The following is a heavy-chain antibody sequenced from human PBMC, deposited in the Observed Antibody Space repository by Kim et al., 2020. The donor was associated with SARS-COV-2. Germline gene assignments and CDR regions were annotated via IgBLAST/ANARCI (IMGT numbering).Heavy chain of an antibody. CDR2: IYYTGST. CDR3: ARVGNYYDSSGYYNLYYYMDV. V-gene: IGHV4-59*01. CDR1: GGSISSYY. Sequence: SETLSLTCTVSGGSISSYYWSWLRLSPGKGLEWIGYIYYTGSTDYNPSLKSRVTISVDTSKNQFSLKLSSVTAADTAVYYCARVGNYYDSSGYYNLYYYMDVWGKGTTVTVSS. J-gene: IGHJ6*03. D-gene: IGHD3-22*01.